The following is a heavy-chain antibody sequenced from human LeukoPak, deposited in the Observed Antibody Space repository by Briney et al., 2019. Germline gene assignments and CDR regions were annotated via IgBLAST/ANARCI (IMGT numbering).Heavy chain of an antibody. Sequence: SETLCLTCAVSGLSFSGYYWSWVRQPPGRGLVWIGAISHTGSTTYNPSSKSRVNISVDTSKNLFSLKPSSVTAADTAVFYCARFDFWSGFLVYWGQGTLVTVSS. CDR3: ARFDFWSGFLVY. D-gene: IGHD3-3*01. V-gene: IGHV4-34*01. CDR1: GLSFSGYY. CDR2: ISHTGST. J-gene: IGHJ4*02.